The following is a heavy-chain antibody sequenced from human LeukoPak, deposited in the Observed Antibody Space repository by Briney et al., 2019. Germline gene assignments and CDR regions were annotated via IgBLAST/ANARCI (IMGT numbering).Heavy chain of an antibody. CDR1: GYTFTTYG. CDR3: ARPRGGSGRGDFDY. Sequence: ASVEVSCKASGYTFTTYGISWVRQAPGQGLEWMGWINAYNGNTNYAQKLQGRVTMTTDTSTSTAYMELRSLRSDDTAVYYCARPRGGSGRGDFDYWGQGTLVTVSS. CDR2: INAYNGNT. V-gene: IGHV1-18*01. J-gene: IGHJ4*02. D-gene: IGHD6-19*01.